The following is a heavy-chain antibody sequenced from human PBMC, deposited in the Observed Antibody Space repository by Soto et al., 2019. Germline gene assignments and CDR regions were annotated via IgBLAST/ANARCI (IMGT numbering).Heavy chain of an antibody. CDR1: GGSFSGYY. Sequence: SETLSLTCAVYGGSFSGYYWSWIRQPPGKGLEWIGEINHSGSANYNPSLKSRVTISVDTSKNQFSLKLSSVTAADTAVYYCARVPSRKASKSAGDYYYMDVWGKGTTVTVSS. J-gene: IGHJ6*03. V-gene: IGHV4-34*01. CDR3: ARVPSRKASKSAGDYYYMDV. D-gene: IGHD6-25*01. CDR2: INHSGSA.